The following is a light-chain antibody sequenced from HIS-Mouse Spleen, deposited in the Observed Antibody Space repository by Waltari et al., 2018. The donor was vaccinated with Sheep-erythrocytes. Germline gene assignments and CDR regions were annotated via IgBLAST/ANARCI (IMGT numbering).Light chain of an antibody. V-gene: IGLV3-1*01. CDR1: KLGDKY. J-gene: IGLJ2*01. CDR2: QDS. Sequence: SYELTQPPSVSVSPGQTASITCSGDKLGDKYACWYQQKPGQSPVLVIYQDSKRPSGIRGGFAGSNSGNTATRTIGGTQAMDEADYYCQAWDSSTVVFGGGTKLTVL. CDR3: QAWDSSTVV.